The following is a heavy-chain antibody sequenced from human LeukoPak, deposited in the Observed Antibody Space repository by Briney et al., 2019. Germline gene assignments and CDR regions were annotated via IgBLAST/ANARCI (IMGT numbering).Heavy chain of an antibody. D-gene: IGHD2-2*01. CDR3: ARVPVVVPAAKGYFDY. J-gene: IGHJ4*02. CDR2: IIPIFGTA. Sequence: GASVKVSCKASGGTLSSYAISWVRQAPGQGLEWMGGIIPIFGTANYAQKFQGRVTITADESTSTAYMELSSLRSEDTAVYYCARVPVVVPAAKGYFDYWGQGTLVTVSS. CDR1: GGTLSSYA. V-gene: IGHV1-69*01.